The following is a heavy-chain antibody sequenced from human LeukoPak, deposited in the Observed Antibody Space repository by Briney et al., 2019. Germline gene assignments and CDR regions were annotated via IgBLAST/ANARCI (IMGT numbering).Heavy chain of an antibody. Sequence: SETLSLTCAVYGGSFSGYYWSWIRQPPGKGLEWIGEINHSGSTNYNPSLKSRVTISVDTSKNQFSLKLSSVTAADTAVYYCARVAIFLDMGVWGKGTTVTVSS. V-gene: IGHV4-34*01. J-gene: IGHJ6*03. CDR1: GGSFSGYY. D-gene: IGHD3-3*01. CDR3: ARVAIFLDMGV. CDR2: INHSGST.